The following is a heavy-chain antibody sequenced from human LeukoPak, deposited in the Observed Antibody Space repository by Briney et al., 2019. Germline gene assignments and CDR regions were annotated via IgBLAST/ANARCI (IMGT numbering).Heavy chain of an antibody. CDR1: GYTFTGYY. CDR2: IDPNSGDT. J-gene: IGHJ4*02. V-gene: IGHV1-2*02. CDR3: ARGEWLRSIDY. Sequence: ASVKVSCKASGYTFTGYYMHWVRQAPGQGLEWMGWIDPNSGDTKYAQKFQGRVTMTRDTSIRTVYMEMSRLRSDDTAMYYCARGEWLRSIDYWGQGTLVTVSS. D-gene: IGHD5-12*01.